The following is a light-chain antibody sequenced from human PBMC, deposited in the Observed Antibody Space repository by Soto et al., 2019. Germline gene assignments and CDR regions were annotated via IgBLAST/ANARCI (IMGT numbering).Light chain of an antibody. V-gene: IGLV3-21*02. CDR1: NIGSRS. CDR2: DDR. J-gene: IGLJ3*02. CDR3: QVWISDHLV. Sequence: SYELTQPPSVSVAPGQTARITCGGDNIGSRSVHWYQQKPGQAPVLVVYDDRDRPSGIPDRFSGSNSGNTATLTISRVEAGDEADFYCQVWISDHLVFGGGTKVTVL.